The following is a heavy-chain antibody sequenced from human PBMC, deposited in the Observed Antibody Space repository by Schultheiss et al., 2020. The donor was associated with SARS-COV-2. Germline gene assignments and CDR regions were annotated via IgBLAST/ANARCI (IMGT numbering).Heavy chain of an antibody. V-gene: IGHV4-30-2*01. D-gene: IGHD4-23*01. CDR2: IYHSGST. CDR3: ARGNSGTVVTTRFDS. CDR1: GGSISSGGYY. Sequence: SETLSLTCTVSGGSISSGGYYWSWIRQPPGKGLEWIGYIYHSGSTYYNPSLKSRVTISVDTSKNQFSLKLSSVTAADTAVYYCARGNSGTVVTTRFDSWGQGTLVTVSS. J-gene: IGHJ4*02.